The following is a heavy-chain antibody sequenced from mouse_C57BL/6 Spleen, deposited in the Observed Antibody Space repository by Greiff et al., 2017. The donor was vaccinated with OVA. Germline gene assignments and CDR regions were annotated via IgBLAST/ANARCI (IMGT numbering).Heavy chain of an antibody. D-gene: IGHD2-1*01. CDR1: GYTFTDYE. J-gene: IGHJ4*01. Sequence: QVQLKESGAELVRPGASVTLSCKASGYTFTDYEMHWVKQTPVHGLEWIGAVDPETGGTAYNQKCQGKAILTAEKSSSTAYMELRSLTSEDSAVYYCTRWGYYGKPYAMDYWGQGTSVTVSS. CDR3: TRWGYYGKPYAMDY. V-gene: IGHV1-15*01. CDR2: VDPETGGT.